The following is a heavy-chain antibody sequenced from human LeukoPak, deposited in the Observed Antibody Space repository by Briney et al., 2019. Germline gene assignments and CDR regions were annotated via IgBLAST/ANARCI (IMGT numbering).Heavy chain of an antibody. CDR3: AVGDGYPTYYFDY. Sequence: GASVKVSCKASGGTFSSYAISWVRQAPGQGLEWMGGIIPIFGTANYAQKFQGRVTITADESTSTAYMELSSLRSEDTAVHYCAVGDGYPTYYFDYWGQGTLVTVSS. J-gene: IGHJ4*02. V-gene: IGHV1-69*13. D-gene: IGHD5-24*01. CDR2: IIPIFGTA. CDR1: GGTFSSYA.